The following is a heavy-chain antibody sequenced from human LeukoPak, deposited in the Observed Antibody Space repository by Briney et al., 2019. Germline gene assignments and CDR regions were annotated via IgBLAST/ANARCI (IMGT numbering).Heavy chain of an antibody. CDR1: GFTLSNAW. D-gene: IGHD4-23*01. Sequence: GGSLRLSCAASGFTLSNAWMNWVRQAPGKGLEWVSAISGSGGSTYYADSVKGRFTISRDNSKNTLYLQMNSLRAEDTAVYYCALYGGPFDYWGQGTLVTVSS. CDR3: ALYGGPFDY. V-gene: IGHV3-23*01. CDR2: ISGSGGST. J-gene: IGHJ4*02.